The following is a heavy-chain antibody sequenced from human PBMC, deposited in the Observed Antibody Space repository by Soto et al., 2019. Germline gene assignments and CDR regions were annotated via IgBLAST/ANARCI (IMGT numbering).Heavy chain of an antibody. V-gene: IGHV3-48*01. J-gene: IGHJ4*02. Sequence: GGSLRLSCAASGFTFSSYSMNWVRQAPGKGLEWVSYISSSSSTIYYADSVKGRFTISRDNAKNSLYLQMNSLRAEDTAVYYCARELHIWFDSKGFWDYWGQGTLVTVSS. D-gene: IGHD3-10*01. CDR1: GFTFSSYS. CDR3: ARELHIWFDSKGFWDY. CDR2: ISSSSSTI.